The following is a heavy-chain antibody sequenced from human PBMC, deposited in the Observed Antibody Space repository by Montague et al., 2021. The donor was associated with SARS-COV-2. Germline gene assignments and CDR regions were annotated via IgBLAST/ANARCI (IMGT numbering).Heavy chain of an antibody. V-gene: IGHV4-39*07. CDR2: IYYSGST. CDR1: GGSISSSSYY. D-gene: IGHD3-3*01. Sequence: SETLSLTCTVSGGSISSSSYYWGWIRQPPGKGLEWIGSIYYSGSTYYNPSLKSRVTISVDTSKNQFSLKLSSVTAADTAVYHCARGSSFVTIFGVVITDPLFDYWGQGTLVTVSS. CDR3: ARGSSFVTIFGVVITDPLFDY. J-gene: IGHJ4*02.